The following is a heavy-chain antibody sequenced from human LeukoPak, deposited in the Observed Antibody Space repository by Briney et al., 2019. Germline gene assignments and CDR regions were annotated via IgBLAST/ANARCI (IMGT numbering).Heavy chain of an antibody. CDR3: ARTSYYDSSGSYRDAFDI. CDR2: TYYRSKWYN. J-gene: IGHJ3*02. CDR1: GDSVSSNSAA. Sequence: LSQTLSLTCAISGDSVSSNSAAWNWVRQSPSRGLEWLGRTYYRSKWYNDYAVSVKSRIAINPDTSKNQFSLQLNSVTPEDTAVYFCARTSYYDSSGSYRDAFDIWGQGTVVSVSS. D-gene: IGHD3-22*01. V-gene: IGHV6-1*01.